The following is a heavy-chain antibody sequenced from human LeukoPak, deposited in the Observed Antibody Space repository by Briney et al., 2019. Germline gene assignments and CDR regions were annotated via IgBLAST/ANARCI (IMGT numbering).Heavy chain of an antibody. CDR2: IYSGGST. D-gene: IGHD3-9*01. V-gene: IGHV3-66*01. CDR3: ARGPMYYDILTGPSPVYYFDY. CDR1: GFTVSSNY. J-gene: IGHJ4*02. Sequence: GGSLRLSCAASGFTVSSNYMSWVRQAPGKGLEWVSVIYSGGSTYYADSVKGRFTISRDNSKNTPYLQMNSLRAEDTAVYYCARGPMYYDILTGPSPVYYFDYWGQGTLVTVSS.